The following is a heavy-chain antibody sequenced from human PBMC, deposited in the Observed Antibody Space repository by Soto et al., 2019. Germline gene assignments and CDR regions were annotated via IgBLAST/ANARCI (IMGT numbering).Heavy chain of an antibody. CDR2: IYYSGST. CDR1: GGSVSSGDYF. CDR3: ARSPNYYYYGFDV. J-gene: IGHJ6*02. Sequence: NPSETLSLTCTVSGGSVSSGDYFWSWLRQSPGKRLEWIAYIYYSGSTNYNPSLKSRATISVDTSKSQVSLTLTSMTAADAALYYCARSPNYYYYGFDVWGQGTAVTV. D-gene: IGHD3-10*01. V-gene: IGHV4-61*08.